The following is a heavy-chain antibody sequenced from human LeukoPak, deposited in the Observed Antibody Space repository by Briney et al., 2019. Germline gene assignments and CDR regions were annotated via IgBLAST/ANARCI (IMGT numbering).Heavy chain of an antibody. V-gene: IGHV4-34*01. Sequence: PSETLSLTCAVYGGSFSGYYWSWIHQPPGKRLGWIDEINHSGSTNYNPSLKSRITISVDTSKNQFSLKLSSVAGAEAAVYDCEKNKYYNGNRKAFFNYWHKRNLVSVSS. CDR2: INHSGST. J-gene: IGHJ4*02. D-gene: IGHD2/OR15-2a*01. CDR1: GGSFSGYY. CDR3: EKNKYYNGNRKAFFNY.